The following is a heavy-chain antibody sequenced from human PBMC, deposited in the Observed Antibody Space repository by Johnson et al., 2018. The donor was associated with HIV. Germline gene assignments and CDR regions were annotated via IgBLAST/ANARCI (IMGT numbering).Heavy chain of an antibody. Sequence: QEQLVESGGGVVQPGRSLRLSCAASGFTFSSYALHWVRQAPGKGLEWVAVLSYDGSNKFYADSVKGRFTISRDNSKNSLSRQMNSLRAEDTAVYYCARGPILEWLSGDGFDIWGQGTMVTVSS. CDR3: ARGPILEWLSGDGFDI. V-gene: IGHV3-30-3*01. J-gene: IGHJ3*02. CDR2: LSYDGSNK. D-gene: IGHD3-3*01. CDR1: GFTFSSYA.